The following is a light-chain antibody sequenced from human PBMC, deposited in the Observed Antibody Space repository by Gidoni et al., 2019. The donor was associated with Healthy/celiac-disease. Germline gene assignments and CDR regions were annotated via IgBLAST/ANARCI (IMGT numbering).Light chain of an antibody. J-gene: IGKJ4*01. V-gene: IGKV3-11*01. CDR2: DAS. Sequence: IVLTQSPATLSLSPGERATLSCRASQSVSSYLAWYQQKPGQAPRRLIYDASNRATGIPARFSGSGSGTDFTLTISSLEPEDFAVYYCQQRSNWPPTFXGXTKXEIK. CDR3: QQRSNWPPT. CDR1: QSVSSY.